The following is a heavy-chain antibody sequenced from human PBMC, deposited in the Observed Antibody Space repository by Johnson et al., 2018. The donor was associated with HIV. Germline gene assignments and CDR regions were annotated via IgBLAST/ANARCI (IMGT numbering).Heavy chain of an antibody. CDR2: IKQDGSEK. V-gene: IGHV3-7*02. D-gene: IGHD1-26*01. CDR1: GFTFSSYW. J-gene: IGHJ3*02. Sequence: VQLVESGGGLVQPGGSLRLSCAASGFTFSSYWMSWVRQAPGKGLEWVANIKQDGSEKYYVDSVKGRFTISRDNAKNSLYLQMNSLASEDTAVYYCARPLGGSVDAFDIWGQGTMVTVSS. CDR3: ARPLGGSVDAFDI.